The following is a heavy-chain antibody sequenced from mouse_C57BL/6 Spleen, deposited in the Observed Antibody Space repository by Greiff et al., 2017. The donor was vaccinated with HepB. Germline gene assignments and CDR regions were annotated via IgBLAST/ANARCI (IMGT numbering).Heavy chain of an antibody. CDR3: ARSGLYFDY. Sequence: QGELKQPGEERVKPGASVKWYCKASGYTGTSYWMHWVKQRPGQGLEWIGMIHPNSGSTNYNEKFKSKATLTVDKSSSTAYMQLSSLTSEDSAVYYCARSGLYFDYWGQGTTLTVSS. V-gene: IGHV1-64*01. CDR1: GYTGTSYW. D-gene: IGHD3-2*02. J-gene: IGHJ2*01. CDR2: IHPNSGST.